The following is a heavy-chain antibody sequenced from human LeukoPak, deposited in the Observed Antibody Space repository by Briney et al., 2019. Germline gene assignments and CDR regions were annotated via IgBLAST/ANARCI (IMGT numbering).Heavy chain of an antibody. V-gene: IGHV3-9*01. Sequence: PGGSLRLSCAASGFDFDDYAMQWVRQAPGKGLEWVSGISWNSNTKGYADSVKGRFTISRDNTKNSLYLQMNSLRVEDTAVFYCARDQYDTWSRRGNFDSWGQGTLVIVSS. CDR3: ARDQYDTWSRRGNFDS. J-gene: IGHJ4*02. CDR1: GFDFDDYA. CDR2: ISWNSNTK. D-gene: IGHD3-3*01.